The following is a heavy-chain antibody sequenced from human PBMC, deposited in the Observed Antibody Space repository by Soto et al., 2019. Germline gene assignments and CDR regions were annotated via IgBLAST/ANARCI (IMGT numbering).Heavy chain of an antibody. V-gene: IGHV5-51*01. D-gene: IGHD3-22*01. CDR3: ARMYYYDSSGYSPD. Sequence: GESLKISCKGSGYSFTSYWIGWVRQMPGKGLEWMGIIYPGDSDTRYSPSFQGQVTISADKSIRTAYLQWSSLKASDTAIYYCARMYYYDSSGYSPDWGQGTLVPVSS. CDR2: IYPGDSDT. CDR1: GYSFTSYW. J-gene: IGHJ4*02.